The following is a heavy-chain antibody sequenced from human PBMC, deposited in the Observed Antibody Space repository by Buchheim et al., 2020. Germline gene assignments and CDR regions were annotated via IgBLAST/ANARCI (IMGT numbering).Heavy chain of an antibody. J-gene: IGHJ4*02. CDR2: IWHSGSA. Sequence: QVQLQESGPGLVKPSGTLSLTCAVSGVSITTTKWWAWFRQPPGKGLEWIAEIWHSGSANYNPSLKSRVTISVDKSKNQFSLKLNSVTAADTAVFYCASRGYIAGYGLDFWGQGTL. CDR1: GVSITTTKW. V-gene: IGHV4-4*02. CDR3: ASRGYIAGYGLDF. D-gene: IGHD5-18*01.